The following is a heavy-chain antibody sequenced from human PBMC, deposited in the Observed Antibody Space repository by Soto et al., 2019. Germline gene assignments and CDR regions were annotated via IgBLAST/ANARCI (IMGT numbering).Heavy chain of an antibody. J-gene: IGHJ6*04. CDR3: ASFEYSSSSHYYYYGMDV. CDR2: ISSSSSYR. D-gene: IGHD6-6*01. CDR1: GFTFRSYS. V-gene: IGHV3-21*01. Sequence: PGGSLRLSCAASGFTFRSYSMDWVRQAPGKGLEWVSSISSSSSYRYYADSVKGRFTISRDNAKNSLYLQMNSLRAEDTAVYYCASFEYSSSSHYYYYGMDVWGKGTTVTVSS.